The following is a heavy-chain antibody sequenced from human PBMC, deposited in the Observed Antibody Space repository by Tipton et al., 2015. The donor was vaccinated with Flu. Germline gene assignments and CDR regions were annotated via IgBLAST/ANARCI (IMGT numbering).Heavy chain of an antibody. CDR3: ARRRGEMATDYFDY. J-gene: IGHJ4*02. D-gene: IGHD5-24*01. CDR2: IYYSGST. CDR1: GGSISSYY. V-gene: IGHV4-59*04. Sequence: TLSLTCTVSGGSISSYYWSWIRQPPGKGLEWIGYIYYSGSTYYNPSPKSRVTISVDTSKNQFSLKLSSVTAADTAVYYCARRRGEMATDYFDYWGQGTLVTVSS.